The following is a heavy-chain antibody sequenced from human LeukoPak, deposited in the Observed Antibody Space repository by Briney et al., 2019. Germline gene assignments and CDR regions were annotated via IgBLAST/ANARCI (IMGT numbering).Heavy chain of an antibody. V-gene: IGHV3-9*01. J-gene: IGHJ6*03. Sequence: GGSLRLSCAASGFTFDDYAFHWVRQAPGKGLEWVSGISWNSGSIGYADSVKGRFTISRDNAKNSLYLQMNSLRAEDTALYYCAKDNTRRSTNFYYYYYMDVWGKGTTVIVSS. CDR1: GFTFDDYA. D-gene: IGHD2-8*01. CDR2: ISWNSGSI. CDR3: AKDNTRRSTNFYYYYYMDV.